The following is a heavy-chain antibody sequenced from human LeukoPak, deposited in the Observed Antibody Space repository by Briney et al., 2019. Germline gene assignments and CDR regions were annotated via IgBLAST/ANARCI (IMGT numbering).Heavy chain of an antibody. Sequence: PGGSLRLSCGAPGFTFSRYGMHWVRQAPGKGLEWVTYIRKDGSDKYYADSVKGRFTISRDSSKNMVYLQMTSLRAEDTALYYCAKDSNWAFDYWGQGTLVTVSS. CDR3: AKDSNWAFDY. J-gene: IGHJ4*02. CDR2: IRKDGSDK. V-gene: IGHV3-30*02. CDR1: GFTFSRYG. D-gene: IGHD7-27*01.